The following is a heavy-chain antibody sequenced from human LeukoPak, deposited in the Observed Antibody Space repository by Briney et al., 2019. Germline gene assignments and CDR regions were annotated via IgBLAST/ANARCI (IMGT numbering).Heavy chain of an antibody. CDR3: AQKRRGSGWYNAFDI. V-gene: IGHV3-30*02. Sequence: TGGSLRLSCAASGFTFSSYGMHWVRQAPGKGLEWVAFIRYDGSNKYYADSVKGRFTISRDNSKNALYLQMNSLRAEDTAVYYCAQKRRGSGWYNAFDIWGQGTMVTVSS. CDR1: GFTFSSYG. D-gene: IGHD6-19*01. J-gene: IGHJ3*02. CDR2: IRYDGSNK.